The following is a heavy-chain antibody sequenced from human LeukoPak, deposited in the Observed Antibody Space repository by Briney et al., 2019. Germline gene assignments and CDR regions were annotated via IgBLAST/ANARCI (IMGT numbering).Heavy chain of an antibody. CDR2: IYHSGST. CDR1: GGSISSSNW. V-gene: IGHV4-4*02. Sequence: SETLSLTCAVSGGSISSSNWWSWVRQPPGKGLEWIGEIYHSGSTNYNPSLKSRVTISVDKSENQFSLKLSSVTAADTAVYYCASRYSSGWYSYYYYYGMDVWGQGTTVTVSS. D-gene: IGHD6-19*01. CDR3: ASRYSSGWYSYYYYYGMDV. J-gene: IGHJ6*02.